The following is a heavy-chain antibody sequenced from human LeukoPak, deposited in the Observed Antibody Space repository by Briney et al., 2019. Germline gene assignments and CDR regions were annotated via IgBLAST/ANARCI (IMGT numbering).Heavy chain of an antibody. Sequence: SVKVSCKASGGTFSSYAISWVRQAPGQGLEWMGGIIPIFGTAIYAQKFQGRVTMTEDTSTDTAYMELSSLRSEDTAVYYCARDSPTTYSGSYFPGYWGQGTLVTVSS. CDR3: ARDSPTTYSGSYFPGY. CDR1: GGTFSSYA. CDR2: IIPIFGTA. D-gene: IGHD1-26*01. V-gene: IGHV1-69*06. J-gene: IGHJ4*02.